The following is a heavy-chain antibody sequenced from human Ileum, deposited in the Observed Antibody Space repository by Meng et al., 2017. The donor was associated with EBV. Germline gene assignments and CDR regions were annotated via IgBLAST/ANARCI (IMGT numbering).Heavy chain of an antibody. J-gene: IGHJ4*02. CDR2: ITTYNGDT. CDR1: GYRFTAFG. CDR3: ARTYYGSYGFDY. D-gene: IGHD3-10*01. V-gene: IGHV1-18*01. Sequence: QVQRVQSGGGVKNPGASVKVSCKASGYRFTAFGISWVRQAPGQGPEWMGWITTYNGDTKYAQKFQGRVTMTRETSTNTAYMELTSLRSDDTAVYYCARTYYGSYGFDYWGQGTLVTVSS.